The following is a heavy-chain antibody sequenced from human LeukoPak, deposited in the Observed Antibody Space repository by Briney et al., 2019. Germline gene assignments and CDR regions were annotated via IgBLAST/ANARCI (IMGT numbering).Heavy chain of an antibody. J-gene: IGHJ4*02. Sequence: PGGSLRLSCAASGFTFSSYSMNWVRQAPGKGLEWVSSISSSSSYIYYADSVKGRFTISRDNAKNSLYLQMNSLRAEDTAVYYCAGDFHLQSYGSGSYSVPTFDCWGQGTLVTVSS. D-gene: IGHD3-10*01. CDR2: ISSSSSYI. CDR3: AGDFHLQSYGSGSYSVPTFDC. CDR1: GFTFSSYS. V-gene: IGHV3-21*01.